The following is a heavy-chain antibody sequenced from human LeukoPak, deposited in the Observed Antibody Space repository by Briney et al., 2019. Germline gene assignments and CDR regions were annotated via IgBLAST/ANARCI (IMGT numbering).Heavy chain of an antibody. V-gene: IGHV3-15*01. CDR2: IKSKTEGGTT. CDR3: STVESGLGSGSYYNRLDY. CDR1: GFTFSSYA. Sequence: TGGSLRLSCAASGFTFSSYAMSWVRQAPGKGLEWVGRIKSKTEGGTTDYAAPVKGRFIISRDDSKNTLYLQMNSLKSEDTAVYYCSTVESGLGSGSYYNRLDYWGQGTLVTVSS. D-gene: IGHD3-10*01. J-gene: IGHJ4*02.